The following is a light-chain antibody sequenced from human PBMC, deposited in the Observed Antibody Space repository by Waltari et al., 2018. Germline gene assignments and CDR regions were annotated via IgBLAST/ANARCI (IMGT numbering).Light chain of an antibody. CDR2: EES. CDR1: QRISSW. CDR3: QHYKNYPRT. Sequence: DIQMTQSPSTLSAAVGDRVTITCRASQRISSWLAWYQQKPGNAPKLLIYEESNLQSGVPSRFSGSGSGTEFTLTISSLQPDDFATYFCQHYKNYPRTFGQGTKVEIK. V-gene: IGKV1-5*03. J-gene: IGKJ1*01.